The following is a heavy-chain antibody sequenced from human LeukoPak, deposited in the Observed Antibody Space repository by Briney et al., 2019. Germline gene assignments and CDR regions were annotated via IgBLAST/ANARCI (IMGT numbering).Heavy chain of an antibody. D-gene: IGHD6-19*01. V-gene: IGHV3-73*01. CDR3: TRTNIAVAGHYFDY. CDR1: GFTFSGSA. J-gene: IGHJ4*02. CDR2: IRSKANSYAT. Sequence: QPGGSLRLSCAAPGFTFSGSAMHWVRQASGKGLEWVGRIRSKANSYATAYAASVKGRFTISRDDSKNTAYLQMNSLKTEDTAVYYCTRTNIAVAGHYFDYWGQGTLVTVSS.